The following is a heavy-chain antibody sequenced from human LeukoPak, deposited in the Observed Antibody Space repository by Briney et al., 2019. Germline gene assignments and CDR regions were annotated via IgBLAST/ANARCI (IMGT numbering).Heavy chain of an antibody. Sequence: GSVKVSCKASGYTFTGYYMHWVRQAPGQGLEWMGWINPNSGGTNYAQKFQGWVTMTRDTSISTAYMELSRLRSDDTAVYYCARGLSRDSSGYYGYWGQGTLVTVSS. CDR1: GYTFTGYY. D-gene: IGHD3-22*01. CDR2: INPNSGGT. CDR3: ARGLSRDSSGYYGY. V-gene: IGHV1-2*04. J-gene: IGHJ4*02.